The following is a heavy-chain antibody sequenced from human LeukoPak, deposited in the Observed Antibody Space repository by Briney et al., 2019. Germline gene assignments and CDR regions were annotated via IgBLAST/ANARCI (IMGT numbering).Heavy chain of an antibody. V-gene: IGHV4-34*01. D-gene: IGHD3-22*01. J-gene: IGHJ4*02. CDR1: GGSFSGYY. CDR3: ARGSAGDSSGSYDY. CDR2: INHSGST. Sequence: SETLSLTCAVYGGSFSGYYWNWIHQPPGKGPEWIGEINHSGSTNYNPSLKNRVTISVDTSKNQFSLKLSSVTAADTAVYYCARGSAGDSSGSYDYWGQGTLVTVSS.